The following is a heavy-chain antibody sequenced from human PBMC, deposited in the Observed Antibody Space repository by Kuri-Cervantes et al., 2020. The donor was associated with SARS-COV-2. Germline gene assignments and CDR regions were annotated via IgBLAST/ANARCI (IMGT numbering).Heavy chain of an antibody. CDR2: INPNSGGT. J-gene: IGHJ4*02. CDR1: GYTFTGYY. Sequence: ASVKVSCKASGYTFTGYYMHWVRQAPGQGLEWMGWINPNSGGTSYAQKFQGRVTMTRDTSISTAYMELSRLRSEDTAVYYCARSGYSYGNDYWGQGTLVTVSS. V-gene: IGHV1-2*02. D-gene: IGHD5-18*01. CDR3: ARSGYSYGNDY.